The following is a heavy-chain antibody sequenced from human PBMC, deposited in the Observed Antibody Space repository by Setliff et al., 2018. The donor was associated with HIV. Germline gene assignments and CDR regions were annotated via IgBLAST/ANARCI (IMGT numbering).Heavy chain of an antibody. J-gene: IGHJ5*02. V-gene: IGHV4-34*01. CDR2: IHHSGRT. CDR3: ARHILSGTTVTNSWFDP. Sequence: SETLSLTCAVYGGSISDYSWNWIRRPPGKGLEWIGEIHHSGRTDYNPSLTSRVTMSVDSSKNQFSLRLSSVAAADTAVYYCARHILSGTTVTNSWFDPWGQGTLVTVSS. D-gene: IGHD4-17*01. CDR1: GGSISDYS.